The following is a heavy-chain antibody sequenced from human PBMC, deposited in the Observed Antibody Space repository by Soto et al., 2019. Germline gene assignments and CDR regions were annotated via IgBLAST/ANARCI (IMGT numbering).Heavy chain of an antibody. V-gene: IGHV4-61*08. CDR2: VYFSGST. CDR1: GDSVSSGDYY. CDR3: ARIPVDTYMIYWSDP. D-gene: IGHD3-16*01. J-gene: IGHJ5*02. Sequence: PSETLSLTCSVSGDSVSSGDYYWSWIRQPPGKGLEWIGHVYFSGSTNYIPSLKSRLTMSVDTAKNQFSLKLNSVTAADTAVYYCARIPVDTYMIYWSDPGGQGTQVTVSS.